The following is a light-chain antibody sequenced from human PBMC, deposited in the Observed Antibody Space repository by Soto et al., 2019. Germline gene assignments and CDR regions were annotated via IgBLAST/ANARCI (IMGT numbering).Light chain of an antibody. CDR3: SSYGGSKV. J-gene: IGLJ2*01. CDR1: SSDVGAYNY. CDR2: EVN. V-gene: IGLV2-8*01. Sequence: QSALTQPPSASGSPGQSVAISCTGTSSDVGAYNYVSWYQQHPGKAPKLMIYEVNKRTSGVPDRFSGSKSGNTASLTVSGLQAEDEADSYCSSYGGSKVFGGGTKLTVL.